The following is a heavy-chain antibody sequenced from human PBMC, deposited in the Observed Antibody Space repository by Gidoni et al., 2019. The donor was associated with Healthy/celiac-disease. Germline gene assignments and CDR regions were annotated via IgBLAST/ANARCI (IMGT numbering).Heavy chain of an antibody. J-gene: IGHJ6*02. V-gene: IGHV4-39*01. CDR2: IYYSGST. CDR1: GGSISSRSYY. Sequence: QLQLQESGPGLVKPSETLSLTCTVSGGSISSRSYYWGWLRQPPGKGLEWIGSIYYSGSTYYNPSLKSRVTISVDTSKNQFSLKLSSVTAADTAVYYCARHSRSGWYGYYGMDVWGQGTTVTVSS. CDR3: ARHSRSGWYGYYGMDV. D-gene: IGHD6-19*01.